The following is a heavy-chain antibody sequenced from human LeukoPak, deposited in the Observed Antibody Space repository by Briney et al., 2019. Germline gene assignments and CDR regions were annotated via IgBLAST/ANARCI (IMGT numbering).Heavy chain of an antibody. V-gene: IGHV4-38-2*02. D-gene: IGHD3-10*01. Sequence: PSETLSLTCSVSGYSISSGYFWGWIRQPPGKGLEWIGSIFLGGSTYYNPSLKSRVTISVDTSKNQFSLKLSSVTAADTAVYYCARLGLLWFGELSSDAFDIWGQGTMVTVSS. CDR1: GYSISSGYF. CDR3: ARLGLLWFGELSSDAFDI. CDR2: IFLGGST. J-gene: IGHJ3*02.